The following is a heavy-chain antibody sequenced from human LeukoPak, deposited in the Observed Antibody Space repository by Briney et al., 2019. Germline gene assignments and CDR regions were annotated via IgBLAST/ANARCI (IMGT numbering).Heavy chain of an antibody. D-gene: IGHD2-2*02. J-gene: IGHJ6*03. CDR1: GYTFTGCY. CDR3: ARAYCSSTSCYSYYYYMDV. Sequence: ASVKVSCKASGYTFTGCYMHWVRQAPGQGLEWMGWINPNSGDTNYAQKFQGRVTMTRDTSISTAYMELSRLRSDDTAVYYCARAYCSSTSCYSYYYYMDVWGKGTTVTVSS. V-gene: IGHV1-2*02. CDR2: INPNSGDT.